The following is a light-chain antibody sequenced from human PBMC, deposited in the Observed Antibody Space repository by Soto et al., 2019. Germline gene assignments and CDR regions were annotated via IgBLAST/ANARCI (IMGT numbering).Light chain of an antibody. V-gene: IGKV3-11*01. CDR1: RSVSSY. J-gene: IGKJ4*01. CDR3: QQRSNWPPLT. CDR2: DAS. Sequence: EIVLTQSPATLSLSPGERATLSCRASRSVSSYLAWYQQKPGQAPRLLIYDASNRATGIPARFSGSGSGTDFTLTISSLEPEDFAVYYCQQRSNWPPLTFGGGTKVDIK.